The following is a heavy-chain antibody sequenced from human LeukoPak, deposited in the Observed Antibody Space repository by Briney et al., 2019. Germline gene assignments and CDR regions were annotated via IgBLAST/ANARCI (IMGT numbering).Heavy chain of an antibody. Sequence: PSETLSLTCTVSGGSISSYYWSWIRQPPGKGLEWIGYIYYSGSTNYNPSLKSRVTISVDTSKNQFSLKLSSVTAADTAVYYCARVLRGWYVFDYWGQGTLVTVSS. CDR2: IYYSGST. D-gene: IGHD6-19*01. CDR3: ARVLRGWYVFDY. V-gene: IGHV4-59*12. CDR1: GGSISSYY. J-gene: IGHJ4*02.